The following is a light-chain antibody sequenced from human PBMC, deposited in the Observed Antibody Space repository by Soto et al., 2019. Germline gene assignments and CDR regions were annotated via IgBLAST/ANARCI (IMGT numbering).Light chain of an antibody. V-gene: IGLV2-14*01. CDR1: SSDVGDYKY. CDR3: SSYISGTTLV. CDR2: EVT. Sequence: QSALTQPASVSGSPGQSITISCTGTSSDVGDYKYVSWYQQHPGKAPKLMIYEVTNRPSEVSNRFSGSKSGYTASLTISGLQAEDEADYYCSSYISGTTLVFGGGTKLTVL. J-gene: IGLJ2*01.